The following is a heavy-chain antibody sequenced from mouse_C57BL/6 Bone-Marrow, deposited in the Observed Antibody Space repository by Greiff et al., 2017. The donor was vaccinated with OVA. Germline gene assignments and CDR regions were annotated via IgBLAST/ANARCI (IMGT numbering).Heavy chain of an antibody. D-gene: IGHD2-13*01. V-gene: IGHV5-16*01. CDR2: INYDGSST. J-gene: IGHJ3*01. Sequence: EVKLVESEGGLVQPGSSMKLSCTASGFTFSDYYMAWVRQVPEKGLEWVANINYDGSSTYYLDSLKSRFIISRDNAKNILYLHMSSLKSEDTATYYCARAGEGFAYWGQGTLVTVSA. CDR3: ARAGEGFAY. CDR1: GFTFSDYY.